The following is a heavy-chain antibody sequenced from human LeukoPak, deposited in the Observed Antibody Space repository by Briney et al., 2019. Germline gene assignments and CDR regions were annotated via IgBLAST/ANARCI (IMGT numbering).Heavy chain of an antibody. CDR2: MNPNSGNT. Sequence: GASVKVSCKASGYTFTSYDINWVRQATGQGLEWMGWMNPNSGNTGYAQKFQGRVTITRNTSISTAYMELSSLRSEDTAVYYCARRIGYYDSSGYRLYAFDIWGQGTMVTVSS. D-gene: IGHD3-22*01. V-gene: IGHV1-8*03. CDR3: ARRIGYYDSSGYRLYAFDI. CDR1: GYTFTSYD. J-gene: IGHJ3*02.